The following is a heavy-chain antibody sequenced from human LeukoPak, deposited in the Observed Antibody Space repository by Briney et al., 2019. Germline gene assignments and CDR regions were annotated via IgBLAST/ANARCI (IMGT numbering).Heavy chain of an antibody. Sequence: PGGSLRLSCAVSGLTLSDYAMTWVRQAPGKGLEWVSTVGGSGGQTHYADSVKGRFVISRDNFRNTVYLQMNILRVEDTAIYYCAKAGSGVPIVVVPAAFDSWGQGTLVTVSS. CDR3: AKAGSGVPIVVVPAAFDS. D-gene: IGHD2-21*01. V-gene: IGHV3-23*01. CDR1: GLTLSDYA. J-gene: IGHJ4*02. CDR2: VGGSGGQT.